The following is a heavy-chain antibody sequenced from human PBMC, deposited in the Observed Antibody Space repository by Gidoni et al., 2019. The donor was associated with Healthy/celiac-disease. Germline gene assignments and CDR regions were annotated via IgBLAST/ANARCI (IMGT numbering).Heavy chain of an antibody. CDR2: IYHSGST. D-gene: IGHD6-19*01. Sequence: QVQLQESGPGLVKPPGTLSLTCAVSGGPISSSNSWSWVRQPPGKGLEWIGEIYHSGSTNYNPSLKSRVTISVDKSKNQFSLKLSSVTAADTAVYYCAAIAVAGTWPTYYYYGMDVWGQGTTVTVSS. V-gene: IGHV4-4*03. CDR1: GGPISSSNS. CDR3: AAIAVAGTWPTYYYYGMDV. J-gene: IGHJ6*02.